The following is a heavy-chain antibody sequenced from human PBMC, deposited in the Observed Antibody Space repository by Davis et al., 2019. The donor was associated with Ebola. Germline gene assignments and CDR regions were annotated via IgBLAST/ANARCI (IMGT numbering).Heavy chain of an antibody. Sequence: SVPVSCKASGGTFSSYAISWVRQAPGQGLEWMGGIIPIFGTANYAQKFQGRVTITADESTSTAYMELSSLRSEDTAVYYCARRGIVATISYFDYWGQGTLVTVSS. V-gene: IGHV1-69*13. CDR1: GGTFSSYA. J-gene: IGHJ4*02. CDR3: ARRGIVATISYFDY. CDR2: IIPIFGTA. D-gene: IGHD5-12*01.